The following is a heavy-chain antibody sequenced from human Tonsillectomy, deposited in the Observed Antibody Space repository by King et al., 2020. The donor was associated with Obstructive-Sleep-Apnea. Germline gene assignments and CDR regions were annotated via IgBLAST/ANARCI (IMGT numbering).Heavy chain of an antibody. CDR1: GGSISSSSYY. CDR3: AREGRWLQFRGDDL. D-gene: IGHD5-24*01. CDR2: VYYSGST. J-gene: IGHJ4*02. Sequence: QLQESGPGLVKPSETLSLTCIVSGGSISSSSYYWSWIRQPPGQGLEWIGSVYYSGSTNYNPSLKSRVTISVETSKNQFSLKLTSVTAADTAVYYCAREGRWLQFRGDDLWGQGTLVTVSS. V-gene: IGHV4-39*07.